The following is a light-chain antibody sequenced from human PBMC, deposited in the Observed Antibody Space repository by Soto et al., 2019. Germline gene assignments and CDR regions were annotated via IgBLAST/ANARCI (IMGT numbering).Light chain of an antibody. J-gene: IGKJ5*01. CDR1: QSVSSN. CDR3: LQYNNWPIT. CDR2: GAS. V-gene: IGKV3-15*01. Sequence: EIVMTQSPATLSVSPGERATLSCRASQSVSSNLAWYQQKRGQAPRLLIYGASSRATGIPARFSGSGSGTEFTLTISSLQSEDFAVYYCLQYNNWPITFGQGTRVEIK.